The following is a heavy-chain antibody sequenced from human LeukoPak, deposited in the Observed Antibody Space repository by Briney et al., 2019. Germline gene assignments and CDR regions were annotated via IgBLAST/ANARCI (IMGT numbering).Heavy chain of an antibody. CDR3: ARDLEDSSPFGAFDM. V-gene: IGHV3-33*08. J-gene: IGHJ3*02. CDR1: GFTFSNYG. CDR2: IWFDGIRK. D-gene: IGHD3-22*01. Sequence: GGSLRLSCEASGFTFSNYGMHWVRQVPGKGLEWVAAIWFDGIRKYYADSVKGRLTISRDNSKNTLYLQMNSLRAEDTAVYYCARDLEDSSPFGAFDMWGQGTMVTVSS.